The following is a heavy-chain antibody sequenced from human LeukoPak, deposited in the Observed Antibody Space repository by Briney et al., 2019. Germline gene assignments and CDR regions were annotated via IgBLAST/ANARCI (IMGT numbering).Heavy chain of an antibody. CDR3: ARHSGYDYTDAFDI. V-gene: IGHV3-53*01. CDR1: GFIVSSNS. J-gene: IGHJ3*02. Sequence: GGSLRLSCAASGFIVSSNSMSWVRQPPGKGLECVSVTYSDGSTYYADSVKGRFTISRDNSKNTLYLQMNSLRAEDTAVYYCARHSGYDYTDAFDIWGQGTMVTVSS. CDR2: TYSDGST. D-gene: IGHD5-12*01.